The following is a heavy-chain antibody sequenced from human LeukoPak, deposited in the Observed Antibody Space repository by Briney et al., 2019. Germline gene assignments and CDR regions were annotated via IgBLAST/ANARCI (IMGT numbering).Heavy chain of an antibody. V-gene: IGHV4-34*01. CDR1: GGSFSGYY. CDR3: ASLEMATISLDY. Sequence: SETLSLTCAVYGGSFSGYYWSWIRQPPGKGLEWIGEINHSGSTNYNPSLKSRVTISVAKAKTQFSLKLSSVTAADTAVYYCASLEMATISLDYWGQGTLVTVSS. CDR2: INHSGST. J-gene: IGHJ4*02. D-gene: IGHD5-24*01.